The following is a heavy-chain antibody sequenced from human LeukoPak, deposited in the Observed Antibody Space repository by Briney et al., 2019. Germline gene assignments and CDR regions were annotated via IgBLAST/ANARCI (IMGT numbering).Heavy chain of an antibody. Sequence: SETLSLTCTVSGGSISSYYWSWIRQPPGKGLEWIGYIFYSGSTNYNPSLKSRVTISVDTSKNHFSLKLSSVTAADTALYYCARHSPASGTSDAFDIWGQGTMVTASS. CDR3: ARHSPASGTSDAFDI. J-gene: IGHJ3*02. CDR1: GGSISSYY. V-gene: IGHV4-59*08. CDR2: IFYSGST. D-gene: IGHD6-25*01.